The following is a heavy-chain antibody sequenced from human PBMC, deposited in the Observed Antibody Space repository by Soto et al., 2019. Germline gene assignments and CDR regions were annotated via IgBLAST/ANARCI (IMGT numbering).Heavy chain of an antibody. CDR3: ARVKTDGYGVYYGMDV. CDR1: GFTVSSNY. D-gene: IGHD5-18*01. V-gene: IGHV3-53*01. J-gene: IGHJ6*02. CDR2: IYSGGST. Sequence: GGSLRLSCAASGFTVSSNYMSWVRQAPGKGLEWVSVIYSGGSTYYADSFKGRFTISRDNSKNTLYLQMNSLRAEDTAVYYCARVKTDGYGVYYGMDVWGQGTTVTVSS.